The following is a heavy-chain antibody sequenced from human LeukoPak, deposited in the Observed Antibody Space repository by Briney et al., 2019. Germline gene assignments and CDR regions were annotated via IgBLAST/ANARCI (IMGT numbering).Heavy chain of an antibody. CDR1: GFTFSSYA. V-gene: IGHV3-23*01. CDR3: AKDLRGNGYYMDV. D-gene: IGHD2-8*01. Sequence: GESLRLSCAASGFTFSSYAMSWVRQAPGKGLEWVSAISGNGGSTYYADSVKGRFTISRDNSKNTLYLQMNSLRAEDTAVYYCAKDLRGNGYYMDVWGKGTTVTVSS. J-gene: IGHJ6*03. CDR2: ISGNGGST.